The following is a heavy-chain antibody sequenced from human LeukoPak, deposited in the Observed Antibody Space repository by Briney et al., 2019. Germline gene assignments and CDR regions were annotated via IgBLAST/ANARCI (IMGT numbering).Heavy chain of an antibody. CDR3: ARDSQIGIAVAGTSSGMDV. D-gene: IGHD6-19*01. Sequence: GGSLRLSCAASGFTFSSYWMSWVRQAPGQGLEWVANIKQDGSEKFYVDSVKGRFTISRDNAKNSLYLQMNSLRAEDTAVYYCARDSQIGIAVAGTSSGMDVWGQGTTVTVSS. CDR1: GFTFSSYW. J-gene: IGHJ6*02. CDR2: IKQDGSEK. V-gene: IGHV3-7*01.